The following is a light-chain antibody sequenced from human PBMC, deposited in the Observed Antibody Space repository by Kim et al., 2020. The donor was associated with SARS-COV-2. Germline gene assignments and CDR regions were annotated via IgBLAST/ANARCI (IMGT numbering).Light chain of an antibody. J-gene: IGLJ3*02. CDR1: SLRSYY. V-gene: IGLV3-19*01. Sequence: SSELTQDPAVSVALGQTVRITCQGDSLRSYYASWYQQKPGQAPVLVIYGKNNRPSGIPDRFSGSSSGNTASLTITGAQAEDEADYYCKSRDSSGNQWLFG. CDR2: GKN. CDR3: KSRDSSGNQWL.